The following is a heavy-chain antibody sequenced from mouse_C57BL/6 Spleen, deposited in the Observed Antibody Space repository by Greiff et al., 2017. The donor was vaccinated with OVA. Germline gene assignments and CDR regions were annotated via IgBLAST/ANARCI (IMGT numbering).Heavy chain of an antibody. V-gene: IGHV1-80*01. CDR2: IYPGDGDT. CDR1: GYAFSSYW. D-gene: IGHD1-1*01. J-gene: IGHJ2*01. CDR3: ARRDYYVSSFDY. Sequence: VQGVESGAELVKPGASVKISCKASGYAFSSYWMNWVKQRPGKGLEWIGQIYPGDGDTNYNGKFKGKATLTADKSSSTAYMQLSSLTSEDSAVYFVARRDYYVSSFDYWGQGTTLTVSS.